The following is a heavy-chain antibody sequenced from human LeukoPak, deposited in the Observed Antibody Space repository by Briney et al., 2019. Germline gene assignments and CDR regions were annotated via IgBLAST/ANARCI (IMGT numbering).Heavy chain of an antibody. Sequence: SETLSLTCTVSGGCISSYYWSWIRQPAGKGLEWIGRIYTSGSTNYNPSLKSRVTMSVDTSKNQFSLKLSSVTAADTAVYYCARDWDSSGYYDYWGQGTLVTVSS. J-gene: IGHJ4*02. CDR3: ARDWDSSGYYDY. V-gene: IGHV4-4*07. CDR1: GGCISSYY. CDR2: IYTSGST. D-gene: IGHD3-22*01.